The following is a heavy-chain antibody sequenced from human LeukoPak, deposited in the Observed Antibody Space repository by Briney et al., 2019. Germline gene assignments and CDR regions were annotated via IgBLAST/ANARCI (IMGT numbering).Heavy chain of an antibody. CDR1: GFIFDDYA. CDR3: ARGLGGDQGYFDL. CDR2: ISWNSGSL. D-gene: IGHD3-10*01. V-gene: IGHV3-9*01. J-gene: IGHJ2*01. Sequence: GGSLRLSCAASGFIFDDYAMPWVRQAPGKGLEWVSGISWNSGSLAYADSVKGRFTISRDNAKNSLYLQMNSLRTEDTAWYYCARGLGGDQGYFDLWGRGTLATVSS.